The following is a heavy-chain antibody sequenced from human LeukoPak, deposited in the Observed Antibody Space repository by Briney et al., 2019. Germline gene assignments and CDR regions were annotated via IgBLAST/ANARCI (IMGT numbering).Heavy chain of an antibody. V-gene: IGHV3-21*01. CDR3: ARDGRYDSSGFTYYFDY. Sequence: GGSLRLACAASGFTFSTYRMNWVPQARAKGLEWVSSISSSSSYIYYADSVKGRFTISRDNAKNSLYLQMNSLRAEDTAVYYCARDGRYDSSGFTYYFDYWGQGTLVTVSS. D-gene: IGHD3-22*01. CDR1: GFTFSTYR. CDR2: ISSSSSYI. J-gene: IGHJ4*02.